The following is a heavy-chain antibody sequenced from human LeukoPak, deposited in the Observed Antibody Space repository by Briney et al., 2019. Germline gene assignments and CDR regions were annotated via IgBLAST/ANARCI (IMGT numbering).Heavy chain of an antibody. D-gene: IGHD3-3*01. CDR3: ARAQGITIFGADYYYGMDV. CDR1: GASISSYY. V-gene: IGHV4-59*01. J-gene: IGHJ6*02. CDR2: IYYSGST. Sequence: SETLSLTCTVSGASISSYYWSWIRQPPGKGLEWLGYIYYSGSTNYNPSLKSRVTISVDTSKNQFSLKLSSVTAADTAVYYCARAQGITIFGADYYYGMDVWGQGTTVTVSS.